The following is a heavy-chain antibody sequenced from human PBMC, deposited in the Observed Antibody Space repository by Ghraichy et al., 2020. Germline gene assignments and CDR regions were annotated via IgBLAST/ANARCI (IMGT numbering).Heavy chain of an antibody. Sequence: GGSLRLSCAVSGFTFRTYAMHWVRQPPGKGQEWVALISYDSTNTYYADSVKGRFTISRDNSENTLYLEVHNVTFEDTAVYYCVRDAVQGYSYGYNLYWHFDLWGRGTLVTVSS. CDR3: VRDAVQGYSYGYNLYWHFDL. CDR2: ISYDSTNT. CDR1: GFTFRTYA. J-gene: IGHJ2*01. V-gene: IGHV3-30*04. D-gene: IGHD5-18*01.